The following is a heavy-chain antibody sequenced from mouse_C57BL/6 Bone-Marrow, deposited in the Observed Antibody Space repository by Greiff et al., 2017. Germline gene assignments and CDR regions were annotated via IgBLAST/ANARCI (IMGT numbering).Heavy chain of an antibody. CDR3: ARSYDGYPYYFDY. CDR1: GFTFSDYY. D-gene: IGHD2-3*01. J-gene: IGHJ2*01. Sequence: EVQLVESEGGLVQPGSSMKLSCTASGFTFSDYYMAWVRQVPEKGLEWVANINYDGSSTYYLDSLKSRFIISRDNAKNILYLQMSSLKSEDTATYYCARSYDGYPYYFDYWGQGTTLTVSS. V-gene: IGHV5-16*01. CDR2: INYDGSST.